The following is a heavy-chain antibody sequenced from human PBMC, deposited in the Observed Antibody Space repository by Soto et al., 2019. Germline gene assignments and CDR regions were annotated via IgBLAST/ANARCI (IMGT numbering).Heavy chain of an antibody. V-gene: IGHV3-11*01. CDR2: ISSSGSTI. D-gene: IGHD5-18*01. Sequence: GGSLGLACAASGFTVSDYYMSWIRQAPGKGLEWVSYISSSGSTIYYADSVKGRFTISRVNAKNSLYLQMNSLRAEDTAVYYCARAAVTDSDYWGQGTLVTVS. J-gene: IGHJ4*02. CDR3: ARAAVTDSDY. CDR1: GFTVSDYY.